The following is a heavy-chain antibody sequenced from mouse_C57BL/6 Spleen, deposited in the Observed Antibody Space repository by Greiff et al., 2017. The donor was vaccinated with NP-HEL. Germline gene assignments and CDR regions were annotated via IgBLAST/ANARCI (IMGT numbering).Heavy chain of an antibody. Sequence: VKLQESGVELVKPGASVKISCKASGYAFSSYWMNWVKQRPGKGLEWIGQIYPGDGDTNYNGKFKGKATLTADKSSSTAYMQLSSLTSEDSAVYVCARGGSSGPSWFAYWGQGTLVTVSA. CDR1: GYAFSSYW. V-gene: IGHV1-80*01. D-gene: IGHD3-2*02. CDR3: ARGGSSGPSWFAY. CDR2: IYPGDGDT. J-gene: IGHJ3*01.